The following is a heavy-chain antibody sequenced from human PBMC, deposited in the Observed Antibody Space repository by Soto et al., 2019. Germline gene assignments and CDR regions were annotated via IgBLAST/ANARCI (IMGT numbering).Heavy chain of an antibody. D-gene: IGHD7-27*01. Sequence: GGSLRLSCAASGFTFTRYSMNWVRQAPGKGLEWVSSISSTTNYIYYADSMKGRFTVSRDNAKNSVYLEMNSLSAEDTAVYYCARESEDLTSNFDYWGQGTLVPVYS. CDR2: ISSTTNYI. CDR1: GFTFTRYS. J-gene: IGHJ4*02. CDR3: ARESEDLTSNFDY. V-gene: IGHV3-21*01.